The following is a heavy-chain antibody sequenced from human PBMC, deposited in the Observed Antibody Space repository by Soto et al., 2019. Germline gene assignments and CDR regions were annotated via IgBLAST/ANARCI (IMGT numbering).Heavy chain of an antibody. CDR3: AKTESSGWSTRYGMDV. D-gene: IGHD6-19*01. V-gene: IGHV3-23*01. Sequence: WWSLRLSCSASVFTFSNYAMTWGRQAPGKGLEWVSGISGGGNSTYYADSVKGRFTISRDNSKNALYLQMNSLRAEDTAVYYCAKTESSGWSTRYGMDVWGQGTTVTVSS. J-gene: IGHJ6*02. CDR1: VFTFSNYA. CDR2: ISGGGNST.